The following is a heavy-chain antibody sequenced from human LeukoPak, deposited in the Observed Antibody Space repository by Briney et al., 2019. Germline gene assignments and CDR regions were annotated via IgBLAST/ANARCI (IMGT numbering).Heavy chain of an antibody. CDR2: ISSSSSYI. CDR3: ARGFYGDYPN. CDR1: GFTFSSYS. J-gene: IGHJ4*02. V-gene: IGHV3-21*01. Sequence: GGSLRLSCAASGFTFSSYSMNWVRQAPGKGLEWVSSISSSSSYIYYADSVKGRFTISRDNSKNTLYLQMNRLRAEDTAVYYCARGFYGDYPNWGQGTLVTVSS. D-gene: IGHD4-17*01.